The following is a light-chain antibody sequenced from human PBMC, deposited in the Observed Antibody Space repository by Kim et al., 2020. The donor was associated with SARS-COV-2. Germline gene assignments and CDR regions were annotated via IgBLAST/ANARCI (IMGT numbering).Light chain of an antibody. CDR3: QQFHSPIT. CDR1: QSIDTS. V-gene: IGKV1-5*01. J-gene: IGKJ5*01. CDR2: DAS. Sequence: DIQMTQSPSTLSASVGDRVTITCRASQSIDTSLAWFQQKPGKAPKLLIYDASNLESGVPSRFSGSGSGTEFTLTISSLQPDDFASYYCQQFHSPITFGQGTRLEIK.